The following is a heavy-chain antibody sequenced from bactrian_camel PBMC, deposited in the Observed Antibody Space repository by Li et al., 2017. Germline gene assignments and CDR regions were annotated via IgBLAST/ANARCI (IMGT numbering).Heavy chain of an antibody. J-gene: IGHJ4*01. Sequence: HVQLVESGGGSVQAGGSLRLSCAVSVDTSNYCMGWFRQAPGKEREGAAAIFTDTSKSYYSDDVKGRFTISRDNAKDTSYLQMNSLKIEDTAVYYCALGSSRQATMTARGKGTQVTVS. D-gene: IGHD3*01. V-gene: IGHV3S1*01. CDR1: VDTSNYC. CDR2: IFTDTSKS.